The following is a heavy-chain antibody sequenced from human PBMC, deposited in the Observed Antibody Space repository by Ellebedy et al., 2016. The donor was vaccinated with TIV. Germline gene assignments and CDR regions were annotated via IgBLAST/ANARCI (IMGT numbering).Heavy chain of an antibody. V-gene: IGHV3-53*01. CDR1: GFSLNVNY. CDR3: GRLLGEMGYYYGMDV. CDR2: IYSGVSGGST. D-gene: IGHD3-10*01. Sequence: GESLKISCAASGFSLNVNYMSWVRQAPGKGLEWVSIIYSGVSGGSTYYADSVKGRFTISRDNSENTLYLQMNSLRAEDTAVYYCGRLLGEMGYYYGMDVWGQGTTVTVSS. J-gene: IGHJ6*02.